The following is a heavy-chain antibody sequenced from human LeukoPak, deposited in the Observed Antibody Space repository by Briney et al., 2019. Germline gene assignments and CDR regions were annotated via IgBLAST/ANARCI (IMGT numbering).Heavy chain of an antibody. J-gene: IGHJ4*02. D-gene: IGHD3-3*01. CDR3: ARDEGDYDFWSGLYYFDY. CDR2: ITSSGATT. Sequence: GGSLRLSCADSGFAFDPYAMSWVRQAPGKGLEWVSAITSSGATTYYADSVKGRFTISRDNAKNSLYLQMNSLRAEDTAVYYCARDEGDYDFWSGLYYFDYWGQGTLVTVSS. CDR1: GFAFDPYA. V-gene: IGHV3-23*01.